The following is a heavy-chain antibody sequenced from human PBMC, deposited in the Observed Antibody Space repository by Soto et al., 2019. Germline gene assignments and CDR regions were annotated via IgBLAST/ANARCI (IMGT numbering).Heavy chain of an antibody. J-gene: IGHJ6*03. CDR3: ASTGRDTIFGVVPRYYYMDV. Sequence: GGSLRLSCAASGFTVSSNYMSWVRQAPGKGLEWVSVIYSGGSTYYADSVKGQFTISRHNSKNTLYLQMNSLRAEDTAVYYCASTGRDTIFGVVPRYYYMDVWGKGTTVTVSS. CDR1: GFTVSSNY. V-gene: IGHV3-53*04. D-gene: IGHD3-3*01. CDR2: IYSGGST.